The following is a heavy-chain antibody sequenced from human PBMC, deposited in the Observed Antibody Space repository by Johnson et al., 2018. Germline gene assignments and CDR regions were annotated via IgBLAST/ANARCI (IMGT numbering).Heavy chain of an antibody. CDR1: GFTFISYS. Sequence: VQLVESGGGLVKPGGSLRLSCAASGFTFISYSMNWVRQTPGKGLEWVSSISSRSTYKYYDDSVKGRFTISRDNAENALYLQMNSLRAEDTALYYCVRDLDSGSYYYYYYGMDVWGQGTTVTVSS. CDR2: ISSRSTYK. D-gene: IGHD6-19*01. V-gene: IGHV3-21*01. J-gene: IGHJ6*02. CDR3: VRDLDSGSYYYYYYGMDV.